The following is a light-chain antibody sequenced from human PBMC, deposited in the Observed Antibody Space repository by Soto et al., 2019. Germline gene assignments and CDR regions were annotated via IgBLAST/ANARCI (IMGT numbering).Light chain of an antibody. J-gene: IGLJ2*01. CDR3: AAWDDSLNGLV. CDR2: SNN. Sequence: QSVLTQPPSASGTPGQRVTISCSGSSSNIGSNTVNWYQQLPGTAPKLLIYSNNQRPSGVPDRFSGSKSGTSASLAIRGLQDEDEADDYCAAWDDSLNGLVFGGGTKLTVL. CDR1: SSNIGSNT. V-gene: IGLV1-44*01.